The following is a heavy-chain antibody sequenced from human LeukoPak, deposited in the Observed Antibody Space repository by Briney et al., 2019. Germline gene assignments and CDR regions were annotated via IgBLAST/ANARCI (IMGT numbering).Heavy chain of an antibody. CDR1: GGSISSGDYY. Sequence: PSETLSLTCTVSGGSISSGDYYWSWIRQPPGEGLEWIGYIYYSGSTYYNPSLKSRVTISVDTSKNQFSLKLSFVTAADTTVYYCARVAPVKDAFDIWGQGTMVTVSS. V-gene: IGHV4-30-4*08. CDR2: IYYSGST. J-gene: IGHJ3*02. CDR3: ARVAPVKDAFDI.